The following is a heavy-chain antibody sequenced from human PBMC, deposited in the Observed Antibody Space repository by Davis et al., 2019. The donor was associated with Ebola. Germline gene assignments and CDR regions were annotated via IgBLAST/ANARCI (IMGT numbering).Heavy chain of an antibody. CDR3: VSQSAAILGMPGYFFDR. Sequence: GSLRLSCAVSGDSIRSYHWWSWVRQSPERGLEWIGEIFHNGRTNYNPSLQRRVTISVDTSGNQFFLNLKSVTAADTGVYFCVSQSAAILGMPGYFFDRWGQGTLVTVSS. V-gene: IGHV4-4*01. J-gene: IGHJ4*02. CDR2: IFHNGRT. CDR1: GDSIRSYHW. D-gene: IGHD2-2*02.